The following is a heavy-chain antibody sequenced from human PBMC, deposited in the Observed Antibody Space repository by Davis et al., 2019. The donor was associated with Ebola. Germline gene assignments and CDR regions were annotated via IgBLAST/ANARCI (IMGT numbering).Heavy chain of an antibody. CDR1: GFTFSSYE. CDR3: ASPQMATSQGYYYYGMDV. Sequence: GGSLRLSCAASGFTFSSYEMNWVRQAPGKGLEWVSYISSSGSTIYYADSVKGRFTISRDNAKNSLYLQMNSLRAEDTAVYYCASPQMATSQGYYYYGMDVWGQGTTVTVSS. J-gene: IGHJ6*02. CDR2: ISSSGSTI. D-gene: IGHD5-24*01. V-gene: IGHV3-48*03.